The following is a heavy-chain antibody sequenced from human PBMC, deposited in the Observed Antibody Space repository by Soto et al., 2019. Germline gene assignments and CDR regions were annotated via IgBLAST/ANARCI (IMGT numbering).Heavy chain of an antibody. CDR1: RDTFNSYA. CDR3: AAGGKDGYIK. CDR2: IIPILGTT. Sequence: SVKVSYKTSRDTFNSYAITWVRQALGQGLEWMGGIIPILGTTKYAQKFQGRVTMTADESTSTAYMELSSLRSEDRAVYYCAAGGKDGYIKWGQGTQVTVS. D-gene: IGHD5-12*01. V-gene: IGHV1-69*13. J-gene: IGHJ4*02.